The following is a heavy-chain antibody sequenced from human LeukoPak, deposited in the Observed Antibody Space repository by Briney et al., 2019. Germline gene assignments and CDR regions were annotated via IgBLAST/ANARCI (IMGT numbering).Heavy chain of an antibody. CDR3: AREMLTTVTPRYYYYGMDV. D-gene: IGHD4-11*01. Sequence: PGGSLRLSCEASGFIFNSYWMNWLRQAPGKGLEWVANIKHDGSEKYYVDSVKGRFTISRDNAKNSLYLQMNSLRAEDTAVYYCAREMLTTVTPRYYYYGMDVWGQGTTVTVSS. CDR1: GFIFNSYW. J-gene: IGHJ6*02. CDR2: IKHDGSEK. V-gene: IGHV3-7*03.